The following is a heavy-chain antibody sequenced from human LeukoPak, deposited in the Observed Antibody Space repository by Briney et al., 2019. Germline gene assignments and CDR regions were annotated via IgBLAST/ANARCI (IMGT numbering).Heavy chain of an antibody. D-gene: IGHD2-15*01. CDR1: GYTFTGYY. CDR2: INPNSGGT. V-gene: IGHV1-2*02. Sequence: ASVKVSCKASGYTFTGYYMHWVRQAPGQGHEWMGWINPNSGGTNYAQKFQGRVTMTRDTSISTAYMELSRLRSDDTAVYYCARDLGDCRGGSCYSKYYYYGMDVWGQGTTVTVSS. J-gene: IGHJ6*02. CDR3: ARDLGDCRGGSCYSKYYYYGMDV.